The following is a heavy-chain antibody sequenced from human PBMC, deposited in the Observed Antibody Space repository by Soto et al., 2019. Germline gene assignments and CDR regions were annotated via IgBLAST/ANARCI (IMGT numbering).Heavy chain of an antibody. CDR3: VSSSWYYWFDP. D-gene: IGHD6-13*01. V-gene: IGHV1-3*01. CDR1: GYTFTSYA. Sequence: QVQLVQSGAEVKKPGASVKVSCKASGYTFTSYAMHWVRQAPGQRLEWMGWINAGNGNTKYSQKFQGRVTITRDTSASTAYIELSSLRSEDTAVYYCVSSSWYYWFDPWGQGTLVTVSS. CDR2: INAGNGNT. J-gene: IGHJ5*02.